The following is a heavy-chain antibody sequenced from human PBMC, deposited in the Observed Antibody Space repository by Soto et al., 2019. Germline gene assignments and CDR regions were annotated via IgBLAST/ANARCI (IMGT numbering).Heavy chain of an antibody. V-gene: IGHV4-31*03. D-gene: IGHD3-22*01. CDR1: GGSISSGGYY. CDR2: IYYSGST. Sequence: SETLSLTCTVSGGSISSGGYYWNWIRQHPGKGLECIGYIYYSGSTYYNPSLKSRLSISVDTSKNQFSLKLSSMTAPETAVYYCATNGGYYDTSGPKYFQHWGQGTLVTVS. J-gene: IGHJ1*01. CDR3: ATNGGYYDTSGPKYFQH.